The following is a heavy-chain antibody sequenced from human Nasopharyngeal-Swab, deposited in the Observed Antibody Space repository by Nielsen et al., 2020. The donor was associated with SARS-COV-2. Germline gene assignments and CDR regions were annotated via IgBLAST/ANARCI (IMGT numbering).Heavy chain of an antibody. CDR2: IYTSGSN. J-gene: IGHJ3*02. CDR1: GGSISSYY. CDR3: ARSNIVVVPAAPVDAFDI. Sequence: SETLSLTCTVSGGSISSYYWSWIRQPAGKGLEWIGRIYTSGSNNYNPSLKSRVPMSVDTSKNTFSLKLSSVTAADTAVYYCARSNIVVVPAAPVDAFDIWGQGTMVTVSS. D-gene: IGHD2-2*01. V-gene: IGHV4-4*07.